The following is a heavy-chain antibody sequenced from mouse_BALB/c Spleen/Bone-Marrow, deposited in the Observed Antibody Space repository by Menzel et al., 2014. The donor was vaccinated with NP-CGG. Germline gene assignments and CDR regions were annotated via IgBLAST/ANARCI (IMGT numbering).Heavy chain of an antibody. Sequence: EVKLEESGGGLVQPGGSLKLSCAASGFDFSRYWMSWVRQAPGKGLEWIGVINPGSNTINYTPSLKDKFIISRDNAKNTLYLQMSKVKSEDTALYYCARLGYYGWFAYWGQGTLVTVSA. CDR3: ARLGYYGWFAY. V-gene: IGHV4-1*02. D-gene: IGHD2-3*01. J-gene: IGHJ3*01. CDR1: GFDFSRYW. CDR2: INPGSNTI.